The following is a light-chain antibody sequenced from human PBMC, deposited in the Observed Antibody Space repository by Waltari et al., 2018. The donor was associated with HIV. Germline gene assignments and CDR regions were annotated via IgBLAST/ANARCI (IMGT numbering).Light chain of an antibody. CDR3: GSSTNSNIVL. CDR2: DVT. Sequence: QSAMTQTASVSASPGQSITISCTVINNAIGADKSVSWYQQHPGKVPKLLIYDVTNRPAGVSGRFSGSKSVNTASLTISWLQPDDEADYYCGSSTNSNIVLFGGGTKLTVL. CDR1: NNAIGADKS. V-gene: IGLV2-14*01. J-gene: IGLJ2*01.